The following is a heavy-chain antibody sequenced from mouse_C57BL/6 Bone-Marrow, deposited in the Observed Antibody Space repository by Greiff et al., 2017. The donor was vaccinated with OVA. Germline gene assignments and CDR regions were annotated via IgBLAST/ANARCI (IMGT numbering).Heavy chain of an antibody. V-gene: IGHV5-4*03. Sequence: EVKLVESGGGLVKPGGSLKLSCAASGFTFSSYAMSWVRQTPEKRLEWVATISDGGSYTYYPDNVQGRFTISRDTAKNHLYLQMSHLKSEDTAMYYCASYWDRAMGYWGQGTSVTVSS. CDR3: ASYWDRAMGY. J-gene: IGHJ4*01. CDR1: GFTFSSYA. D-gene: IGHD4-1*01. CDR2: ISDGGSYT.